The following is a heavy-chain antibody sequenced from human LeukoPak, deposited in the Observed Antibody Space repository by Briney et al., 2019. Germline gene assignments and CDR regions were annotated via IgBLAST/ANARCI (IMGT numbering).Heavy chain of an antibody. CDR3: ARAAAAGDYYFDY. D-gene: IGHD6-13*01. J-gene: IGHJ4*02. CDR2: IKQDGSEK. V-gene: IGHV3-7*03. CDR1: GFTFSSYW. Sequence: GGSLRLSCAASGFTFSSYWMSWVRQAPGKGLEWVANIKQDGSEKYYVDSVKGRFTISRDNAKNSLYLQMNSLRAEDTAVYYCARAAAAGDYYFDYWGQGTLVTVSS.